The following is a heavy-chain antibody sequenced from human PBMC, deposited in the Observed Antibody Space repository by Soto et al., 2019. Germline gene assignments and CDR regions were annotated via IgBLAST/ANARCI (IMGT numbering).Heavy chain of an antibody. D-gene: IGHD4-17*01. Sequence: QVQLVQSGAEVKKPGASVKVSCKASGYTFTSYDINWVRQATGQGFEYLGWMNPNSGNTGYVKKFQGRVTMTRDTSMSTACRGRTSLRSEDTAVYYCARGIKYGDYSRWLYPWGPGTLVTVSP. CDR2: MNPNSGNT. CDR1: GYTFTSYD. CDR3: ARGIKYGDYSRWLYP. V-gene: IGHV1-8*01. J-gene: IGHJ5*02.